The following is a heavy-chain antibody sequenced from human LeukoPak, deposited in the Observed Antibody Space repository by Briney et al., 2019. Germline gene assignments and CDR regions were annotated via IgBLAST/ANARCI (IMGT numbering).Heavy chain of an antibody. D-gene: IGHD6-13*01. CDR1: GFTFSSYS. J-gene: IGHJ4*02. CDR3: ARVEGESSSWYRVLDY. Sequence: PGGSLRLSCAASGFTFSSYSMNWVRQAPGKGLEWVSSISSSSSYIYYADSVKGRFTISRDNAKNSLYLQMNSLRAEDTAVYYCARVEGESSSWYRVLDYWGQGTLVTVSS. V-gene: IGHV3-21*01. CDR2: ISSSSSYI.